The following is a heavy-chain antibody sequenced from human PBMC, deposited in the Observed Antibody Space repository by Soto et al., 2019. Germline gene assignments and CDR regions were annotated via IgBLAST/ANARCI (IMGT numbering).Heavy chain of an antibody. D-gene: IGHD3-10*01. J-gene: IGHJ4*02. V-gene: IGHV3-74*01. CDR3: TRDIGGKGAY. CDR2: IDEYGSTI. CDR1: GFTFSSYW. Sequence: HPGGSLRLSCAASGFTFSSYWMHWVRQVPGKGLLWVSRIDEYGSTINYADSVKGRFTISRDNARNTLYLETNSLRAEDTALYYCTRDIGGKGAYWGPGTLVTVSS.